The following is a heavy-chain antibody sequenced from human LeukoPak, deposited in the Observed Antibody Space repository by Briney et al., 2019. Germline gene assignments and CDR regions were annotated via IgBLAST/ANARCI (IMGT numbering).Heavy chain of an antibody. CDR1: GASVSASGYF. Sequence: SETLFLTCTASGASVSASGYFWGWIRQPPGKGLEWIGTLHYSGSTYYNTSLRSRVTISVDTSKNQFSLKLNSVTSADTAIYYCARDWDGAFDFNTFDIWGLGTMVTVSS. CDR3: ARDWDGAFDFNTFDI. V-gene: IGHV4-39*07. J-gene: IGHJ3*02. CDR2: LHYSGST. D-gene: IGHD4/OR15-4a*01.